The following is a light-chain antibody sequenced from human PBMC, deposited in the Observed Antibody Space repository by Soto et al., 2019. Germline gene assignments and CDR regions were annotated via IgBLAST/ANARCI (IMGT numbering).Light chain of an antibody. CDR3: QQYNNWPQT. CDR2: GAS. CDR1: QSVATN. Sequence: ESVLKHSPATLSVSPGERATLSARASQSVATNLAWYQQRPGQAPRLLIYGASKRAVGLPARFSGSGSGTEFTLTITSLQSEDFAVYYCQQYNNWPQTFGQGTKVDI. J-gene: IGKJ1*01. V-gene: IGKV3-15*01.